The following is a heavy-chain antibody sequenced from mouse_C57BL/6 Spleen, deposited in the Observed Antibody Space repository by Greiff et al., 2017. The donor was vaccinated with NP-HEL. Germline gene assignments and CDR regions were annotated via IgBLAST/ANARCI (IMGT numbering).Heavy chain of an antibody. Sequence: VQLQQSGAELVRPGTSVKLSCKASGYTFTSYWMHWVKQRPGQGLEWIGVIDPSDSYTNYNQKFKGKATLTVDTSSSTAYMQLSSLTSEDSAVYYCARGDDGFPFAYWGQGTLVTVSA. D-gene: IGHD2-3*01. CDR3: ARGDDGFPFAY. CDR2: IDPSDSYT. J-gene: IGHJ3*01. V-gene: IGHV1-59*01. CDR1: GYTFTSYW.